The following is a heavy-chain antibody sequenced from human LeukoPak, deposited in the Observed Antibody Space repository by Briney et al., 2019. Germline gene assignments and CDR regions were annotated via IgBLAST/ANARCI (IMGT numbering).Heavy chain of an antibody. CDR3: ARVAYDEFGELGGDY. V-gene: IGHV1-8*02. D-gene: IGHD3-10*01. CDR1: GYTFTGYY. Sequence: ASVKVSCKASGYTFTGYYMHWVRQAPGQGLEWMGWMNPNSGNTGYAQKFQGRVTMTRNTSISTAYMELSSLRSEDTAVYYCARVAYDEFGELGGDYWGQGTLVTVSS. J-gene: IGHJ4*02. CDR2: MNPNSGNT.